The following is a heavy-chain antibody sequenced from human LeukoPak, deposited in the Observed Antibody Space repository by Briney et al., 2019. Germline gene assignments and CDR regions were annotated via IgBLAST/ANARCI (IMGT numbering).Heavy chain of an antibody. D-gene: IGHD3-16*01. V-gene: IGHV4-34*01. CDR1: GGSFNGYY. CDR2: INHSGST. CDR3: ARSEINDYFKY. J-gene: IGHJ4*02. Sequence: SETLSLTCAVYGGSFNGYYWSWIRQPPGKGLEWIGEINHSGSTNYNPSLKSRVTISVDTSKNQVSLKLTSVSAADTAVYYCARSEINDYFKYWGPGILVTVST.